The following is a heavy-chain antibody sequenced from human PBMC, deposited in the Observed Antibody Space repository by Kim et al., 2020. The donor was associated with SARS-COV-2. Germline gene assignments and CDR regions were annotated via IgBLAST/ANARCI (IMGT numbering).Heavy chain of an antibody. CDR3: ARVVPRFVVVPAAVVGMDV. CDR1: GFTFSGYE. J-gene: IGHJ6*02. Sequence: GGSLRLSCAASGFTFSGYEMNWVRQAPGKGLEWVSYISSSGITIYYADSVKGRFTISRDNAKNSLYLQMNSLRAEDTAVYYCARVVPRFVVVPAAVVGMDVWGQGTTVTVSS. CDR2: ISSSGITI. V-gene: IGHV3-48*03. D-gene: IGHD2-2*01.